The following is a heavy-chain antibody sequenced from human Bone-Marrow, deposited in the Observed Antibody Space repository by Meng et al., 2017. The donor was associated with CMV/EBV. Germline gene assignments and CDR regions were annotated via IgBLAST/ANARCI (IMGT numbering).Heavy chain of an antibody. V-gene: IGHV3-53*01. J-gene: IGHJ6*02. CDR3: ARGCSSTSCYYYYYYGMDV. CDR2: IYTGGTT. CDR1: GFTVSSDA. Sequence: GESLKISCAASGFTVSSDAMIWVRQAPGKGLEWVSVIYTGGTTYYADSVKGRFTISRDNSKNTLYLQMNSLRAEDTAVYYCARGCSSTSCYYYYYYGMDVWGQGTTVTVSS. D-gene: IGHD2-2*01.